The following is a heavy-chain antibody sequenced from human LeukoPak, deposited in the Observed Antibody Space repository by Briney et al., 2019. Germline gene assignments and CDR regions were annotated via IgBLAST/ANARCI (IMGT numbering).Heavy chain of an antibody. J-gene: IGHJ4*02. V-gene: IGHV3-30*04. CDR1: GFMFSDHA. Sequence: GRSLRLSCVASGFMFSDHAFHWVRQSPDKGLEWVALIGSDGSKKHYADSVQGRFTVSRENSKNTLFLQMNTLSADDTAVYFCARQMTSTRLFDSWGQGNLVTVSS. D-gene: IGHD1-26*01. CDR2: IGSDGSKK. CDR3: ARQMTSTRLFDS.